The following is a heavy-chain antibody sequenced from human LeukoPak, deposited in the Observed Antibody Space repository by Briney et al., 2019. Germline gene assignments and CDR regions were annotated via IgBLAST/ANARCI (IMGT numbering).Heavy chain of an antibody. CDR2: IYYSGST. V-gene: IGHV4-38-2*02. CDR3: AREFWNYRSGNLQAFDL. J-gene: IGHJ3*01. CDR1: GYSISSGYY. Sequence: SETLSLTCTVSGYSISSGYYWGWIRQPPGKGLEWIGSIYYSGSTYYNPSLKSRVTISVDTSKNQFSLKLSSVTAADTAVYYCAREFWNYRSGNLQAFDLWGQGTMVTVSS. D-gene: IGHD3-10*01.